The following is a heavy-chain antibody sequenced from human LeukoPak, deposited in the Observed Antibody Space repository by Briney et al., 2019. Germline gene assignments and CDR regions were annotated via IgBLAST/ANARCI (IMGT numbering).Heavy chain of an antibody. CDR3: ARGGYNSASLDS. J-gene: IGHJ4*02. CDR1: GFTFNSFT. Sequence: GGGLRLSCAASGFTFNSFTMNWVRQAPGKGLEWLSSISGSGQYIYYADSLKGRLTISRDNAKDSMYLQLNSLRAEDTSVYYCARGGYNSASLDSWGQGTLVSV. CDR2: ISGSGQYI. D-gene: IGHD6-19*01. V-gene: IGHV3-21*01.